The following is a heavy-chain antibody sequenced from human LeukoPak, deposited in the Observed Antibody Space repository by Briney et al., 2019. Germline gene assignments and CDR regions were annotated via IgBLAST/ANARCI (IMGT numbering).Heavy chain of an antibody. Sequence: SETLSLTCTVSGGSISSGDYYWSWIRQPPGKGLEWIGYIYYSGSTYHNPSLKSRVTISVDTSKNQFSLKLSSVTAADTAVYYCARSIKSYRDFDYWGQGTLVTVSS. CDR2: IYYSGST. D-gene: IGHD1-26*01. V-gene: IGHV4-30-4*08. J-gene: IGHJ4*02. CDR1: GGSISSGDYY. CDR3: ARSIKSYRDFDY.